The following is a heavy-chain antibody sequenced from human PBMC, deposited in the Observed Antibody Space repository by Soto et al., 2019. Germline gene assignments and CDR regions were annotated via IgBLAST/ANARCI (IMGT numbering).Heavy chain of an antibody. CDR3: AGTTSHYWYYMDV. CDR2: IYYSGST. J-gene: IGHJ6*03. V-gene: IGHV4-30-4*01. CDR1: GGSISSGDYY. Sequence: SETLSLTCTVSGGSISSGDYYWSWIRQPPGKGLEWIGYIYYSGSTYYNPSLKSRVTISVDTSKNQFSLKLTSVTPEDTAVYCCAGTTSHYWYYMDVWGKGTTVTVSS. D-gene: IGHD1-7*01.